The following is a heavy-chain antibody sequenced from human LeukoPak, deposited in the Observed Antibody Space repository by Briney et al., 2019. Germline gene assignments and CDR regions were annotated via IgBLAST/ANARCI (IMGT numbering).Heavy chain of an antibody. CDR3: VREVLIPRGAFDI. J-gene: IGHJ3*02. CDR1: SGSISSYY. CDR2: IYYSEST. D-gene: IGHD3-10*01. Sequence: SETLSLTCTASSGSISSYYWSWIRQPPGKGLEWIGYIYYSESTNYNPSLKSRVTISVDPSKNQFSLKLSSVTAADTAVYYCVREVLIPRGAFDIWGQGTMVAVSS. V-gene: IGHV4-59*01.